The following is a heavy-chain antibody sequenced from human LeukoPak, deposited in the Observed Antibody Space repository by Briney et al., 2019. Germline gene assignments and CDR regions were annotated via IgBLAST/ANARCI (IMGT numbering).Heavy chain of an antibody. CDR2: IYYSGST. CDR1: GGSISSHY. D-gene: IGHD6-13*01. J-gene: IGHJ5*02. Sequence: PSETLSLTCTVSGGSISSHYWSWIRQPPGKGLEWIGYIYYSGSTNYNPSLKSRVTISVDTSKNQFSLKLSSVTAADTAVYYCARGHSSSWDNWFDPWGQGTLVTVSS. V-gene: IGHV4-59*11. CDR3: ARGHSSSWDNWFDP.